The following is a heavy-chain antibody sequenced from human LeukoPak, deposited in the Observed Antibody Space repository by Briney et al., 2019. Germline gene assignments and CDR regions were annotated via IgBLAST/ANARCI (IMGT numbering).Heavy chain of an antibody. V-gene: IGHV3-53*05. CDR1: GFTVSSNF. D-gene: IGHD6-19*01. J-gene: IGHJ4*02. CDR2: IFGGGST. CDR3: ARDSARWLAFDY. Sequence: GGSLRLSCAASGFTVSSNFMSWVRQAPGKGLEWVSVIFGGGSTYYADSVKGRFTISRDNSRNTLYLQMNSLRAEDTAVYYCARDSARWLAFDYWGQGTLVTLSS.